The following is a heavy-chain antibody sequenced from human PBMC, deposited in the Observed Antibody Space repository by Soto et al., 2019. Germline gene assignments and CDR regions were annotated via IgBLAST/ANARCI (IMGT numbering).Heavy chain of an antibody. CDR3: AMVRGVIPNLDNWFDP. J-gene: IGHJ5*02. CDR1: GGSISSGDYY. D-gene: IGHD3-10*01. CDR2: IYYSGST. Sequence: SETLSLTCTVSGGSISSGDYYWSWICQPPGKGLEWIGYIYYSGSTYYNPSLKSRVTISVDTSKNQFSLKLSSVTAADTAVYYCAMVRGVIPNLDNWFDPWGQGTLVTVSS. V-gene: IGHV4-30-4*01.